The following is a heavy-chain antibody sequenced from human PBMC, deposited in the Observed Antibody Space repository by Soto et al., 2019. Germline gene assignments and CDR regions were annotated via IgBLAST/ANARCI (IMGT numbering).Heavy chain of an antibody. Sequence: PSETLSLTCSVSDDSINSDKYYWGWIRQPPGKGLEWIGSIYYRGNAYYNPSLQTRDTISLDKSKSQFSLKLNSVTAADSAVYFCARLEGLATISYYFDFWGPGALVTVSS. CDR2: IYYRGNA. D-gene: IGHD3-9*01. CDR3: ARLEGLATISYYFDF. V-gene: IGHV4-39*01. J-gene: IGHJ4*02. CDR1: DDSINSDKYY.